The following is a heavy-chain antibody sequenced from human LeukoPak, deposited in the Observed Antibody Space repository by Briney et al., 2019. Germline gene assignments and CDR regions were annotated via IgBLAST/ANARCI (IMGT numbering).Heavy chain of an antibody. V-gene: IGHV4-34*01. CDR3: ARVGRTISR. CDR2: INHSGST. J-gene: IGHJ4*02. CDR1: GGSFSGYY. Sequence: SETLSLTCAVYGGSFSGYYWSWIRQPPGKGLEWIGEINHSGSTNYIPSLKSRVTISVDTSKNQFSLKLSSVTAADTAVYYCARVGRTISRWGQGTLVTVSS. D-gene: IGHD2-8*01.